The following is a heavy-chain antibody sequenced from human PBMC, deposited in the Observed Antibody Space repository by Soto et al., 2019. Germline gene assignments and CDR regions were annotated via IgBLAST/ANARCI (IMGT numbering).Heavy chain of an antibody. CDR3: ARSGSCTSTSSYGGFDI. D-gene: IGHD2-2*01. J-gene: IGHJ3*02. CDR2: INAGDGNT. Sequence: ASVKVSCKTAGYTFTNYAIHWVRQAPGQRLEWMGWINAGDGNTKYSQKFQGRVTITRDTSASTAYMELSSLRSEDAAVYYCARSGSCTSTSSYGGFDIWGQGTMVTVSS. CDR1: GYTFTNYA. V-gene: IGHV1-3*01.